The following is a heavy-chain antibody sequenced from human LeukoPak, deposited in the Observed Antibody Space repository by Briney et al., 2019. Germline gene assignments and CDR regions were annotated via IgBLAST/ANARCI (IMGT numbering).Heavy chain of an antibody. CDR2: IIGSGEST. J-gene: IGHJ4*02. D-gene: IGHD6-13*01. CDR1: GFTFSTYA. V-gene: IGHV3-23*01. Sequence: GGSLRLSCAASGFTFSTYAMSWVRQAPGKGLEWVSTIIGSGESTYYADSVKGRFTTSRDNSKNTLYLQVNSLRAEDTGFYYCAKHLSSSSRYYCDSWGQGTLVTVSP. CDR3: AKHLSSSSRYYCDS.